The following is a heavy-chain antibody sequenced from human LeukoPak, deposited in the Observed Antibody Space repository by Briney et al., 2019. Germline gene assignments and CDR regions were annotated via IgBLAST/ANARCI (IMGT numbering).Heavy chain of an antibody. CDR3: ARGFDYDFWSGLDY. V-gene: IGHV3-30-3*01. D-gene: IGHD3-3*01. Sequence: PGRSLRLSCAASGFTFSSYAMHWVRQAPGKGLEWVAVISYDGSNKYYADSVKGRFTISRDNSKNTLYLQMNSLRAEDTAVYYCARGFDYDFWSGLDYWGQGTLVTVSS. CDR2: ISYDGSNK. J-gene: IGHJ4*02. CDR1: GFTFSSYA.